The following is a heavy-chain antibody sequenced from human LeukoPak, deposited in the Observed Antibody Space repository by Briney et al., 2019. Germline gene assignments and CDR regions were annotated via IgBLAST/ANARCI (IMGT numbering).Heavy chain of an antibody. J-gene: IGHJ5*02. CDR1: GYSFTSHQ. Sequence: ASVKVSCKASGYSFTSHQMHWVRQAPGQGLEWMGIIHPTAVSTYSAQKFQGRVTMTRDMSTSTDYMQLSSLKSDDTAIYYCARDNSMYERGWWFDPWGQGTLVTVSS. D-gene: IGHD4-23*01. CDR3: ARDNSMYERGWWFDP. CDR2: IHPTAVST. V-gene: IGHV1-46*01.